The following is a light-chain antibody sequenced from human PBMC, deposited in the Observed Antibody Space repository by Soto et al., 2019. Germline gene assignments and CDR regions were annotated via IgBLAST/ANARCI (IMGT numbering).Light chain of an antibody. CDR2: RNN. CDR3: AAWDDSLSGHWV. J-gene: IGLJ3*02. V-gene: IGLV1-47*01. Sequence: QSVLTQPPSASGTPGQRVTISCSGSSSNIGSNYVYWYQQLPGTAPKLLIYRNNQRPSGVPDRFSGSKSGTSASLAISGLRSEDEADYYCAAWDDSLSGHWVFGGGTKLTV. CDR1: SSNIGSNY.